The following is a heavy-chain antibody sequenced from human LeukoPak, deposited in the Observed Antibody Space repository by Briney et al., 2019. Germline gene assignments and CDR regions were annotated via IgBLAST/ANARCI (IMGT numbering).Heavy chain of an antibody. V-gene: IGHV3-7*01. CDR2: IKQDGSEK. D-gene: IGHD3-16*01. CDR3: AREWASRDYVWGSLDY. Sequence: PGGSLRLSCAASGFTFSSYTMHWVRQAPGKGLEWVANIKQDGSEKYYVDSVKGRFTISRDNAKNSLYLQMNSLRAEDTAVYYCAREWASRDYVWGSLDYWGQGTLVTVSS. J-gene: IGHJ4*02. CDR1: GFTFSSYT.